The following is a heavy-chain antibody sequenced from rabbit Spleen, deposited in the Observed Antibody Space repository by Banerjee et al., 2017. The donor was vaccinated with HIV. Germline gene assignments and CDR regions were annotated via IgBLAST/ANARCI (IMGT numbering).Heavy chain of an antibody. V-gene: IGHV1S40*01. J-gene: IGHJ2*01. CDR1: GFSFSGILY. CDR2: IDTSDGDT. D-gene: IGHD1-1*01. CDR3: ARNYVNAFDP. Sequence: QQLVESGGGLVKPGASLTLTCKASGFSFSGILYMCWVRQAPGKGLEWIACIDTSDGDTDYANWPKGRFTISKTSSTTVTLQMTSLTAADTATYFCARNYVNAFDPWGPGTLVTVS.